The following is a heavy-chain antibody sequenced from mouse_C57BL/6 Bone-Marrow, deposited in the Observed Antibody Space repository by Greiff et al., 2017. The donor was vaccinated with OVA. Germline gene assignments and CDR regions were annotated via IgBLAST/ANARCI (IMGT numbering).Heavy chain of an antibody. CDR2: INPYNGDT. V-gene: IGHV1-20*01. Sequence: EVQVVESGPELVKPGDSVKISCKASGYSFTGYFMNWVMQSHGKSLEWIGRINPYNGDTFYNQKFKGKATLTVDKSSSTAHMELRSLTSEDSAVYYCARWDYEPLRYYFDYWGQGTTLTVSS. D-gene: IGHD2-4*01. J-gene: IGHJ2*01. CDR1: GYSFTGYF. CDR3: ARWDYEPLRYYFDY.